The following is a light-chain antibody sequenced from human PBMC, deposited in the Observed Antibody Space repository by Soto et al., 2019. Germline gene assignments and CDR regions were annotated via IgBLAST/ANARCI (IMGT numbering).Light chain of an antibody. CDR1: QSVGTT. J-gene: IGKJ4*01. Sequence: EIVMTQSPATLSVSPGERVTLSCRASQSVGTTLAWYQQKPGQPPRLLIRGASTRATGIPDRFGGSGSGTEFTLTISSLQSEDFALYYCQQYTTWLSFGGGTKVDIK. V-gene: IGKV3-15*01. CDR3: QQYTTWLS. CDR2: GAS.